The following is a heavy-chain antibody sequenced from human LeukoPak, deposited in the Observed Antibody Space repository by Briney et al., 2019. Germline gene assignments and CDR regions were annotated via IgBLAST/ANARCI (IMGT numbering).Heavy chain of an antibody. J-gene: IGHJ4*02. Sequence: GGSLRLSCAASGFTFSSHWMNWVRQAPGKGLEWVANIKQDGSEKYYVDSVKGRFTISRDNAKNSLYLQMNSLRAEDTAVYYCARDGYSGYDLPEYWGQGTLVTVSS. CDR1: GFTFSSHW. CDR2: IKQDGSEK. V-gene: IGHV3-7*01. CDR3: ARDGYSGYDLPEY. D-gene: IGHD5-12*01.